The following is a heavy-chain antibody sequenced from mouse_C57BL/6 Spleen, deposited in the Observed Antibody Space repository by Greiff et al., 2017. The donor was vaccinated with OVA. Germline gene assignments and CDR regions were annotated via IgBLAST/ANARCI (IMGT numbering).Heavy chain of an antibody. CDR1: GYTFTDYS. J-gene: IGHJ2*01. CDR2: INPKNGGT. V-gene: IGHV1-26*01. Sequence: VQLQQSGPELVKPGASVKISCKASGYTFTDYSIHWVKQSHGKSLEWIGDINPKNGGTSYNQKFKDKATLTVDKSSSTAYMELRSLTSEDSAVYYGERKGNFDYWGQGTTLTVSS. CDR3: ERKGNFDY.